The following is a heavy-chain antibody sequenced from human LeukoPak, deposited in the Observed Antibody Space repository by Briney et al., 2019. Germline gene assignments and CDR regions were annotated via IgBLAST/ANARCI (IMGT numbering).Heavy chain of an antibody. CDR2: IIPIFGTA. CDR3: ASAPRIKYYYYYGMDV. CDR1: GGTFSSYA. Sequence: SVKVSCKASGGTFSSYAISWVRQAPGQGLEWMGGIIPIFGTANYAQKFQGRVTITADESTSTAYMELSSLRSEDTAAYYCASAPRIKYYYYYGMDVWGKGTTVTVSS. V-gene: IGHV1-69*01. J-gene: IGHJ6*04.